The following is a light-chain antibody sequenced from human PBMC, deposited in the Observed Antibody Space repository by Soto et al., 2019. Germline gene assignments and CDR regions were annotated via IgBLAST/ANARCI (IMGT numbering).Light chain of an antibody. J-gene: IGLJ2*01. CDR1: SSNIGVNY. Sequence: QSVLTQPPSASGTPGQRVTISCSGSSSNIGVNYVYWYQQLPGTAPKLLIYTNNQRPSGVPDRYSGSKSGTSDSLATSGLPVEDEADYQFTTWDDRLGGVVYGGGTKVTVL. CDR2: TNN. V-gene: IGLV1-47*01. CDR3: TTWDDRLGGVV.